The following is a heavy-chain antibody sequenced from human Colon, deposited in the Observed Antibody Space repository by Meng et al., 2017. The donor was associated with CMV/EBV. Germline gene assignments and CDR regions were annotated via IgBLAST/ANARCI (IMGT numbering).Heavy chain of an antibody. Sequence: GGSLRLSCAASGFIFSRYDMHWVRHAAGKGLEWVSAIGAGYDTYYSGSVKGRFTISRENAKNSLYLQMDNLRAGDTAVYYCAREGQGPTHWLGPLDSWGQGTLVTVSS. CDR1: GFIFSRYD. V-gene: IGHV3-13*01. CDR2: IGAGYDT. J-gene: IGHJ4*02. CDR3: AREGQGPTHWLGPLDS. D-gene: IGHD1-1*01.